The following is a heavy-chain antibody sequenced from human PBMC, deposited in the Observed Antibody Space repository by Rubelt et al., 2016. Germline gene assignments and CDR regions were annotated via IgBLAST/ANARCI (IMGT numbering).Heavy chain of an antibody. CDR1: GYTFTSYG. Sequence: QVQLVQSGAEVKKPGASVKVSCKASGYTFTSYGISWVRQAPGQGLEWMGWISAYNGNTNEAQKLQGRVTMTTDTSTSTAYMELRSLRSDDTAVYYCASMYSSSWYRGWFDPWGQGTLVTVSS. CDR3: ASMYSSSWYRGWFDP. J-gene: IGHJ5*02. V-gene: IGHV1-18*01. CDR2: ISAYNGNT. D-gene: IGHD6-13*01.